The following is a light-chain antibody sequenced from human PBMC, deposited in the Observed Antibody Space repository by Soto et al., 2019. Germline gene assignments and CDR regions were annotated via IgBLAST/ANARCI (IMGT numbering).Light chain of an antibody. CDR2: GAS. J-gene: IGKJ1*01. CDR3: QHSKNYPWT. CDR1: QDVGRY. V-gene: IGKV1-8*01. Sequence: AIRMTQSPSSLSASAGDRVAIACRASQDVGRYLAWYQQKPGQAPKLLIYGASTLQSGVSSRFSGGGSGTDFTLTISCLQSEDFATHDGQHSKNYPWTFGQGTKVEIK.